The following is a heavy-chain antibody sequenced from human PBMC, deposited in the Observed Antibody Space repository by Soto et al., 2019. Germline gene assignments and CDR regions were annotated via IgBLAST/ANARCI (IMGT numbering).Heavy chain of an antibody. CDR1: GGSISSGGYY. J-gene: IGHJ6*02. Sequence: TLALTCTVSGGSISSGGYYWSWIRQHPGKGLEWIGYIYYSGSTYYNPSLKSRVTISVDTSKNQFSLKLSSVPAADTAVYYCARAITMVRGVMAPYYYYGMDVWGQGTLVTVSS. CDR2: IYYSGST. V-gene: IGHV4-31*03. D-gene: IGHD3-10*01. CDR3: ARAITMVRGVMAPYYYYGMDV.